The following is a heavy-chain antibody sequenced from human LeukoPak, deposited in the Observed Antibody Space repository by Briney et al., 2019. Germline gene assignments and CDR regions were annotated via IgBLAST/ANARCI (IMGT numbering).Heavy chain of an antibody. CDR3: AREMLVIPAAVDY. V-gene: IGHV3-21*01. CDR2: ISLSGRFI. J-gene: IGHJ4*02. D-gene: IGHD2-2*01. Sequence: GGSLRLSCGASGFNFSAFSMSWVRQAPGKGLEWVASISLSGRFIYYADSLKGRFTISRDNAKNSVHLQVNGLRAEDTAVYYCAREMLVIPAAVDYWGQGTLVTVSS. CDR1: GFNFSAFS.